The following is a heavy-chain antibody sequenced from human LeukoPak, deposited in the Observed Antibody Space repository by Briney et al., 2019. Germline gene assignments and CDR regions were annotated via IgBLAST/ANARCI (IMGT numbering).Heavy chain of an antibody. V-gene: IGHV3-21*04. Sequence: GGSLRLSCAASGFTFSSYSMNWVRQAPGKGLEWVSSISSSSGYIYYADSVKGRFTISRDNSKNTLYLQMNSLRAEDTAVYYCATPLMIYAFDIWGQGTMVTVSS. D-gene: IGHD3-16*01. CDR2: ISSSSGYI. CDR1: GFTFSSYS. CDR3: ATPLMIYAFDI. J-gene: IGHJ3*02.